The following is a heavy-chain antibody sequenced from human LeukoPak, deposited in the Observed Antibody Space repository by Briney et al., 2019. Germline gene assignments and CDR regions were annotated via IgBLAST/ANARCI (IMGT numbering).Heavy chain of an antibody. D-gene: IGHD2-2*01. V-gene: IGHV3-64*01. Sequence: GRSLRLSCAASGFTFSSYGMHWVRQAPGKGLEYVSAISSNGVSAYYANSVKGRFTISRDNSKNILHLQMGSLTTEDIGVYYCARRLASSLGFVDYWGQGTLVTVSS. CDR3: ARRLASSLGFVDY. J-gene: IGHJ4*02. CDR1: GFTFSSYG. CDR2: ISSNGVSA.